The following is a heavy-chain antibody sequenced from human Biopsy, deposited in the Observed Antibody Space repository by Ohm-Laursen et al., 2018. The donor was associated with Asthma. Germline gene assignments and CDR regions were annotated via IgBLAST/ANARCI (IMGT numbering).Heavy chain of an antibody. V-gene: IGHV1-18*01. Sequence: SVKVSCKSSGYTFNSAGITWVRQAPGQGLERMGWISVYNGNTKVAQKLQDRVTMITDTSTSTAYMELRSLRSDDTAVYFCARAVDYSHYYGIDVWGQGTTVTVS. J-gene: IGHJ6*02. CDR3: ARAVDYSHYYGIDV. CDR1: GYTFNSAG. D-gene: IGHD3-10*01. CDR2: ISVYNGNT.